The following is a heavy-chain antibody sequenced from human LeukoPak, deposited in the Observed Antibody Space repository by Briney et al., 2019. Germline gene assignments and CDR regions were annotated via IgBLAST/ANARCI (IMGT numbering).Heavy chain of an antibody. CDR3: ARVSGVGATAFDI. Sequence: PSETLSLTCAVSGGSISSSNWWSWVRQPPGKGLEWIGEIYHSGSTNYNPSLKSRVTISVDKSKNQFSLKLSSVTAADTAVYYCARVSGVGATAFDIWGQGTMVTVSS. D-gene: IGHD1-26*01. J-gene: IGHJ3*02. CDR1: GGSISSSNW. CDR2: IYHSGST. V-gene: IGHV4-4*02.